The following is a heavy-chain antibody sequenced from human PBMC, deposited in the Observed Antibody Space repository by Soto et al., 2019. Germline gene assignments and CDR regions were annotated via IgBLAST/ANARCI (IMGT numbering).Heavy chain of an antibody. D-gene: IGHD4-17*01. V-gene: IGHV3-23*01. J-gene: IGHJ6*02. Sequence: EVQLLESGGGLVQPGGSLRLSCGASGFTFSSYAMNWVRQAPGKGLEWVSAISGSGGSTNYADSVKGRFTISRDNSKNTVYLQMNSLRGEDTAVYYCAKDKGYGDYVYYGMDVWGQGTTVTVSS. CDR2: ISGSGGST. CDR3: AKDKGYGDYVYYGMDV. CDR1: GFTFSSYA.